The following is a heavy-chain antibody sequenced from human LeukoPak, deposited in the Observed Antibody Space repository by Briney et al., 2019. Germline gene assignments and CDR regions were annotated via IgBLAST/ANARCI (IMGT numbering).Heavy chain of an antibody. D-gene: IGHD6-19*01. V-gene: IGHV4-59*01. J-gene: IGHJ4*02. CDR3: ARSPRRAGTPDY. CDR2: IYYSGST. Sequence: SETLSLTCTVSGGSISSYYWSWIRQPPGKGLEWIGYIYYSGSTNYNPSLKSRVTISVDTSKNQFSLKLSSVTAADTAVYYCARSPRRAGTPDYWGQGTLVTVSS. CDR1: GGSISSYY.